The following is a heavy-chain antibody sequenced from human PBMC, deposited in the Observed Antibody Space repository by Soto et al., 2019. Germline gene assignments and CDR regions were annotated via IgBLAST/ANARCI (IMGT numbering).Heavy chain of an antibody. CDR2: ISSSTSYV. Sequence: EVQLVESGGGLVKPGGSLRLSCAASGFTFSRYGMNWLRQAPGKGLEWVASISSSTSYVYYADSVKGRFSTSRDNAKNILYLEMYGLRTEDKAVYYCARDPSEGRVGNWFESWGQVTLVTVSS. CDR1: GFTFSRYG. V-gene: IGHV3-21*02. CDR3: ARDPSEGRVGNWFES. J-gene: IGHJ5*01. D-gene: IGHD2-2*01.